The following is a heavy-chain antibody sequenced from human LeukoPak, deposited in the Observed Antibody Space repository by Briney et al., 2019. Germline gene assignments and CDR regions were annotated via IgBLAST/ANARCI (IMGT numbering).Heavy chain of an antibody. V-gene: IGHV4-4*02. CDR3: AREGGFYRPLDY. CDR2: VHLDGRT. D-gene: IGHD6-25*01. CDR1: GGSVSSTNW. J-gene: IGHJ4*02. Sequence: PSETLSLTCGVSGGSVSSTNWWTWIRQPPGKGLEWIGEVHLDGRTNFNPSLKSRLTMSVDLSENHVSLKLISVTAADTAVYYCAREGGFYRPLDYSGQGTLVTVPS.